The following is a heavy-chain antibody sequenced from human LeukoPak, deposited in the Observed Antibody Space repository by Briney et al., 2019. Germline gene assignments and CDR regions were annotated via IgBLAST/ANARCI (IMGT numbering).Heavy chain of an antibody. Sequence: GGSLRLSCAASGFTFSSYAMHWVRQAPGKGLEWVAVIWYDGSNKYYADSVKGRFTISRDNSKNTLYLQMNSLRAEDTAVYYCARAAVAGTGVGAFDIWGQGTMVTVSS. CDR1: GFTFSSYA. J-gene: IGHJ3*02. D-gene: IGHD6-19*01. CDR3: ARAAVAGTGVGAFDI. CDR2: IWYDGSNK. V-gene: IGHV3-33*08.